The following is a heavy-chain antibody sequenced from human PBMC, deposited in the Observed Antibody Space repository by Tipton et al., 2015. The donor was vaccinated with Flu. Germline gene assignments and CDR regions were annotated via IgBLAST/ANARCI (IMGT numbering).Heavy chain of an antibody. D-gene: IGHD3-16*01. CDR3: ARDTGWGSSYASHGPHFDI. J-gene: IGHJ3*02. Sequence: TLSLTCTVSGDSIRSDYYWGWIRQFPGKGLEWIGTVSRSGDTIYNPSLKSRVTISVDTSKNQFSLKLSSVTAADTAMYYCARDTGWGSSYASHGPHFDIWGQGTMVTVSS. CDR2: VSRSGDT. CDR1: GDSIRSDYY. V-gene: IGHV4-38-2*02.